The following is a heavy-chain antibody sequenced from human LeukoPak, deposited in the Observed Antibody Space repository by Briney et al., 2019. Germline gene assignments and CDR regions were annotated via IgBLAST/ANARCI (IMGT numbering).Heavy chain of an antibody. D-gene: IGHD2-8*02. V-gene: IGHV3-30*18. CDR3: AKEMGYCTGGVCYLNRYYYYYMDV. Sequence: PGGSLRLSCAASGFTFSSYGMHWVRQAPGKGLEWVAVISYDGSNKYYADSVKGRFTISRDNSKNTLYLQMNSLRAEDTAVYYCAKEMGYCTGGVCYLNRYYYYYMDVWGKGTTVTVSS. CDR1: GFTFSSYG. CDR2: ISYDGSNK. J-gene: IGHJ6*03.